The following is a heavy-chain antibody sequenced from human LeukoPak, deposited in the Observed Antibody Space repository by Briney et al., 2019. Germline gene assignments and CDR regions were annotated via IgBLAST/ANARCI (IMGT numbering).Heavy chain of an antibody. CDR3: ARGLRRADPSNWFDP. J-gene: IGHJ5*02. V-gene: IGHV1-69*06. CDR2: IIPIFGTA. CDR1: GYTFTTYA. D-gene: IGHD6-19*01. Sequence: SVKVSCKASGYTFTTYAMHWVRQAPGQRLEWMGGIIPIFGTANYAQKFQGRVTITADKSTSTAYMELSSLRSEDTAVYYCARGLRRADPSNWFDPWGQGTLVTVSS.